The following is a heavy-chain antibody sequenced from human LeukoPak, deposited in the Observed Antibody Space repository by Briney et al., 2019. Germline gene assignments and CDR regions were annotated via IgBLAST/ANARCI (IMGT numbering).Heavy chain of an antibody. Sequence: SETLSLTCAVYGGSFSGYYWSWIRQPPGKGLEWIGEINHSGSTNYNPSLKSRVTISVDTSKNQFSLKLSSVTAADTAVYYCARSHWGRYCSGTSCYMDVWGKGTTVTVSS. D-gene: IGHD2-2*01. CDR2: INHSGST. CDR3: ARSHWGRYCSGTSCYMDV. J-gene: IGHJ6*03. CDR1: GGSFSGYY. V-gene: IGHV4-34*01.